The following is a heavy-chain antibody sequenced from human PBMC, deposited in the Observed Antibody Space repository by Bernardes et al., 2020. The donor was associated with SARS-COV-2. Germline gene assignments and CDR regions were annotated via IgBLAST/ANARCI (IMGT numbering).Heavy chain of an antibody. CDR1: GFTFSSYS. CDR2: IKQDGSEK. V-gene: IGHV3-7*01. D-gene: IGHD3-22*01. CDR3: ARELYYYGPFDY. J-gene: IGHJ4*02. Sequence: GGSLRLSCAASGFTFSSYSMNWVRQAPGKGLEWVANIKQDGSEKYYVDSVKGRFTISRDNAKNSLYLQMNSLRAEDTAVYYCARELYYYGPFDYWGQGTLVTVSS.